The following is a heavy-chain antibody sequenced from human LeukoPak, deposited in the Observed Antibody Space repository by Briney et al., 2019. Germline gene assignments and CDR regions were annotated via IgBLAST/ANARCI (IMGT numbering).Heavy chain of an antibody. Sequence: GGSLRLSCAASGFTFSSYAMSWVRQAPGKWLEWVSAISGSGGSTYYADSVKGRFTISRDNSKNTLYLQMNSLRAEDTAVYYCAKGGYGGNSEMDYWGQGTLVTVSS. CDR1: GFTFSSYA. D-gene: IGHD2-21*02. J-gene: IGHJ4*02. V-gene: IGHV3-23*01. CDR2: ISGSGGST. CDR3: AKGGYGGNSEMDY.